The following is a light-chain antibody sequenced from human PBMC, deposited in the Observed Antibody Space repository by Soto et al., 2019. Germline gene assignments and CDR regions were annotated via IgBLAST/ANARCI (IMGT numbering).Light chain of an antibody. V-gene: IGLV1-44*01. J-gene: IGLJ1*01. CDR3: AAWDDSLNGYV. CDR1: SSNIGSNT. CDR2: SNN. Sequence: VLTQPPSASGTPGQRVTISCSGSSSNIGSNTVNWYQQLPGTAPKLLIYSNNQRPSGVPDRFSGSKSGTSASLAISGLQSEDGADYYCAAWDDSLNGYVFGTGTKVTVL.